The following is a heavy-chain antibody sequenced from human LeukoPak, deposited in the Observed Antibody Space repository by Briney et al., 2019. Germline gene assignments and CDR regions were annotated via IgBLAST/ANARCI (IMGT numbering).Heavy chain of an antibody. J-gene: IGHJ4*02. CDR2: TGASGVTT. D-gene: IGHD3-22*01. Sequence: GGPLRLSCAASGFTLSSYAMSWVRQAPGKGLEWVSGTGASGVTTHYADSVRGRFSLSRDKAKNTVHLQMHSLRAEDTALYYCAKHRDNGDSSGYYDFEFWGQGTLVTVSS. CDR1: GFTLSSYA. V-gene: IGHV3-23*01. CDR3: AKHRDNGDSSGYYDFEF.